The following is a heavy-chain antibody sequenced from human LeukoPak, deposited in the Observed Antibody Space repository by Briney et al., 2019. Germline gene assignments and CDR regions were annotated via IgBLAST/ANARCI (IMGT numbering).Heavy chain of an antibody. CDR3: AKDRPVISY. CDR2: ISRDGGTT. J-gene: IGHJ4*02. Sequence: GGSLRLSCTASGFTFDDYSMHWVRQPPGKGLEWVSLISRDGGTTHYADSVKGRFTVSRDNSKNSLYLQMNSLSTDDTAFYYCAKDRPVISYWGQGTLVTVSS. CDR1: GFTFDDYS. V-gene: IGHV3-43*02. D-gene: IGHD2-21*01.